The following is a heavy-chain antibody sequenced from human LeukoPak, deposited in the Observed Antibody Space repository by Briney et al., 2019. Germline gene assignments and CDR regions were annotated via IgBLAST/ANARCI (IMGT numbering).Heavy chain of an antibody. CDR3: TRDRGAYNLYDC. D-gene: IGHD1-1*01. CDR2: IRSKAYGETA. J-gene: IGHJ4*02. V-gene: IGHV3-49*03. CDR1: GFTFGDYA. Sequence: GGSLRLSCTASGFTFGDYAMSWIRQAPGKGLEWVGFIRSKAYGETADYAASVKGRFTISRDDSKAIAYLQMNSLKTEDTAVYHCTRDRGAYNLYDCWGRGTLVTVSS.